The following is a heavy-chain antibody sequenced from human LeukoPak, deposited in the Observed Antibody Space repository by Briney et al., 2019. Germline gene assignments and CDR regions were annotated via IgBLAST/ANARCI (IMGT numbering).Heavy chain of an antibody. V-gene: IGHV4-39*01. CDR2: IYYSGST. Sequence: SETLSLTCTVSGGSISSSSYYWGWIRQPPGKGLEWIGSIYYSGSTYYNPSLKSRVTISVDTSKNQFSLKLSSVTAADTAVYYCARPGGSPRYYMDVWGKGTTVTVSS. CDR3: ARPGGSPRYYMDV. CDR1: GGSISSSSYY. J-gene: IGHJ6*03. D-gene: IGHD1-26*01.